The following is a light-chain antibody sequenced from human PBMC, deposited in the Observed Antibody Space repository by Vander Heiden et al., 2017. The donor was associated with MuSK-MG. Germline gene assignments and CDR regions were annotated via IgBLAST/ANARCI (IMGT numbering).Light chain of an antibody. J-gene: IGKJ2*01. CDR2: LGS. CDR3: MQGLQTPYT. Sequence: DIVMTQPPLSLPVIPEQPASISCRCSQSLLHSSGYKYLGWYLQKPGQSPHLLIYLGSNRASGVPDRFSVSGSSTDFTLRISRVEAEDVGVYYCMQGLQTPYTFGQGTRLEIK. V-gene: IGKV2-28*01. CDR1: QSLLHSSGYKY.